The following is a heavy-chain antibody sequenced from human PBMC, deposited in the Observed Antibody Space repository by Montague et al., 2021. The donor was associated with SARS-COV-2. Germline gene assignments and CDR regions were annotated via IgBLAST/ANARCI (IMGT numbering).Heavy chain of an antibody. D-gene: IGHD5-18*01. CDR1: GFTFSRYS. CDR2: ISMSETRT. V-gene: IGHV3-48*04. J-gene: IGHJ4*02. CDR3: ARVASEHTAMAPDY. Sequence: SLRLSCAAAGFTFSRYSMNWVRQAPGKGLEWISYISMSETRTQYADSVKGRFTFSRDNARNSLYLQMRSLTGGDTAVYYCARVASEHTAMAPDYWGQGTLVTVSS.